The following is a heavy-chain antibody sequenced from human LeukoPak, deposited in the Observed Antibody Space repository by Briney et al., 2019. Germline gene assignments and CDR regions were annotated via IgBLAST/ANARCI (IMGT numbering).Heavy chain of an antibody. J-gene: IGHJ4*02. Sequence: PGGSLRLSCAASGFTFSDYYMSWIRQAPGKGLEWVSYISSSGSTIYYAESVKGRFTISRDNPKISLYLHMNILRAEDTSVYYCARFNPLWFGDNWGQGTLVTVSS. CDR1: GFTFSDYY. CDR3: ARFNPLWFGDN. V-gene: IGHV3-11*01. CDR2: ISSSGSTI. D-gene: IGHD3-10*01.